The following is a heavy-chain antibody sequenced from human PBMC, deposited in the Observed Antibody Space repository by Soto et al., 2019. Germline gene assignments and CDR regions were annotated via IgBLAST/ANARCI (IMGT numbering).Heavy chain of an antibody. V-gene: IGHV1-18*01. CDR2: ISAYNGNT. J-gene: IGHJ4*02. CDR3: ARDGPYYDFWSGYSADY. Sequence: EASVKVSCKASGYTFTSYGISWVRQAPGQGLEWMGWISAYNGNTNYAQKLQGRVTMTTDTSTSTAYMELRSLRSDDTAVYYCARDGPYYDFWSGYSADYWGQGTLVTVSS. CDR1: GYTFTSYG. D-gene: IGHD3-3*01.